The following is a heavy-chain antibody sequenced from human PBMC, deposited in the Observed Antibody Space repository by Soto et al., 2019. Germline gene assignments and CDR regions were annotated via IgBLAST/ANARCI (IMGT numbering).Heavy chain of an antibody. J-gene: IGHJ4*02. Sequence: QLQLQESGSGLVKPSQTLSLTCAVSGGSISSGGYSWSWIRQPPGKGLEWIGYIYHSGSTYYNPSRKGRVPLAVDRSQNQFSLKLSSVTAADTAVYYCAAGGGLPRYYWGQGTLVTVSS. CDR1: GGSISSGGYS. V-gene: IGHV4-30-2*01. CDR3: AAGGGLPRYY. D-gene: IGHD5-12*01. CDR2: IYHSGST.